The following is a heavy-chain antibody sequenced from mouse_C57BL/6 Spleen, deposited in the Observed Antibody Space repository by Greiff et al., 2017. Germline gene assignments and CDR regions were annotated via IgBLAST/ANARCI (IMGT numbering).Heavy chain of an antibody. Sequence: VKLMESGAELVRPGTSVKMSCKASGYTFTNYWIGWAKQRPGHGLEWIGDIYPGGGYTNYNEKFKGKATLTADKSSSTAYMQFSSLTSEDSAIYYCARGYDDAMDYWGQGTSVTVSS. V-gene: IGHV1-63*01. D-gene: IGHD2-2*01. CDR2: IYPGGGYT. J-gene: IGHJ4*01. CDR3: ARGYDDAMDY. CDR1: GYTFTNYW.